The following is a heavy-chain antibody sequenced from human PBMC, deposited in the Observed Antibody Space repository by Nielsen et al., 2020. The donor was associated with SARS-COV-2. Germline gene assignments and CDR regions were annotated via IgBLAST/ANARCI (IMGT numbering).Heavy chain of an antibody. CDR3: AKRGRAVAGADY. J-gene: IGHJ4*02. CDR2: ISGSGGST. Sequence: GESLKISCAVSGFTFISYTMSWVRQAPGKGLEWVSAISGSGGSTYYADSVKGRFTISRDNSKNTLYLQMNSLRAEDTAVYYCAKRGRAVAGADYWGQGTLVTVSS. V-gene: IGHV3-23*01. D-gene: IGHD6-19*01. CDR1: GFTFISYT.